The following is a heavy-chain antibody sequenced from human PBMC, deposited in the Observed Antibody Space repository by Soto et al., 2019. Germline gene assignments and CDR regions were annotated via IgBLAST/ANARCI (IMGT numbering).Heavy chain of an antibody. V-gene: IGHV3-23*01. J-gene: IGHJ4*02. CDR3: AKDATRTSGWYYFDS. CDR2: IDYTGGTT. Sequence: PWGSLRFSCASCGLRFSSLAMWRVRQAPGKGLDSVSVIDYTGGTTYYRDSVKGRFIISIDNSKKILYLQMNSLRTEDTAIYYCAKDATRTSGWYYFDSWGRGAMVTGSS. CDR1: GLRFSSLA. D-gene: IGHD6-19*01.